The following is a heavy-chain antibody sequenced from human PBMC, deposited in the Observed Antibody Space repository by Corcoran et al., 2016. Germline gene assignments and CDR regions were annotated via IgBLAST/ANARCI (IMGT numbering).Heavy chain of an antibody. J-gene: IGHJ4*02. CDR3: TGRSVVVVAATPYFDY. CDR2: IKSKTDGGTT. D-gene: IGHD2-15*01. Sequence: EVQLVESGGGLVQPGGSLRLSCAASGFTFSNAWMSWVRQAPGKGLEWVGRIKSKTDGGTTDYAAHVKGRFTISRDDSKNTLYLQMNSLKAEYTAVYYCTGRSVVVVAATPYFDYWGQGTLVTVSS. CDR1: GFTFSNAW. V-gene: IGHV3-15*01.